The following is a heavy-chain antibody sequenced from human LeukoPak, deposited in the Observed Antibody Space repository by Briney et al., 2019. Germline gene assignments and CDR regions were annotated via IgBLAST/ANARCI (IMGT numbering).Heavy chain of an antibody. CDR2: IYYSGST. Sequence: SQTLSLTCTVSGGSISSGGYYWSWIRQHPGKGLEWIGYIYYSGSTYCNPSLKSRVTISVDTSKNQFSLKLSSVTAADTAVYYCATGDSSGYYYAGVPFDYWGQGTLVTVSS. D-gene: IGHD3-22*01. CDR3: ATGDSSGYYYAGVPFDY. V-gene: IGHV4-31*03. CDR1: GGSISSGGYY. J-gene: IGHJ4*02.